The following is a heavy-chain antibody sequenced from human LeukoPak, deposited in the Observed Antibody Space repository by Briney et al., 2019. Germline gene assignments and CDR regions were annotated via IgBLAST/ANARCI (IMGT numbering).Heavy chain of an antibody. CDR3: ARDVGTYYYGSGSQYYFDY. CDR2: LHYSGTT. CDR1: GASLSTYS. V-gene: IGHV4-59*01. J-gene: IGHJ4*02. D-gene: IGHD3-10*01. Sequence: TSETLSLTCTVSGASLSTYSCVWIRQPPGKGLEWIGHLHYSGTTNYNPSLKSRVTISVDTSKNQFSLKLSSVTAADTAVYYCARDVGTYYYGSGSQYYFDYWGQGTLVTVSS.